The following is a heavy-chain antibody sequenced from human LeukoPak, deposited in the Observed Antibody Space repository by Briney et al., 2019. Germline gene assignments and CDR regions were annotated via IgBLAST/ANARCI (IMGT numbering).Heavy chain of an antibody. D-gene: IGHD4-11*01. CDR2: ISGSSSYI. V-gene: IGHV3-21*01. CDR1: GFTFSSYS. CDR3: ARAHPGDYSDFQFDY. Sequence: GGSLRLSCAASGFTFSSYSMNWVRQAPGKGLKWVSSISGSSSYIYYADSVKGRFTISRHNAKNSLYLQINSLRAEDTAVYYCARAHPGDYSDFQFDYWGQGTLVTVSS. J-gene: IGHJ4*02.